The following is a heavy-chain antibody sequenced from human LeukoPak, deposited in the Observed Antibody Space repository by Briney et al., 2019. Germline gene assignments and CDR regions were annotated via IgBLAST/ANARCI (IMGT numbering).Heavy chain of an antibody. J-gene: IGHJ4*02. V-gene: IGHV3-7*05. CDR1: GFTFSRYW. CDR2: IKQDGTEK. CDR3: ARDSEWGLLRSDY. D-gene: IGHD1-26*01. Sequence: GGSLRLFCAASGFTFSRYWMTWVRQAPGKELEGVANIKQDGTEKYYVDSVKGRFTISRDNAKNSLYLQMNSLRAEDTAVYYCARDSEWGLLRSDYWGQGTLVTVSS.